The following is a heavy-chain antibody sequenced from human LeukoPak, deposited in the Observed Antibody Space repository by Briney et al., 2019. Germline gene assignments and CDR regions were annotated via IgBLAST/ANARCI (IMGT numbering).Heavy chain of an antibody. J-gene: IGHJ4*02. Sequence: GGSLRLSCAASGFTFSSYWMSWVRQAPGKGLKWVSDIYSDGTTYYTDSVKGRFTISRDNSKNTLYLQMNSLRAEDTAVYYCARDGLDSDYWGQGTLVTVSS. CDR1: GFTFSSYW. CDR2: IYSDGTT. CDR3: ARDGLDSDY. V-gene: IGHV3-53*01. D-gene: IGHD3/OR15-3a*01.